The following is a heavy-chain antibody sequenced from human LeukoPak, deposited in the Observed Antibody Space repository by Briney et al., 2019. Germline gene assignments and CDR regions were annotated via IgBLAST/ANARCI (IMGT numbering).Heavy chain of an antibody. J-gene: IGHJ5*02. CDR1: GGSISSYY. CDR2: FSTSGST. D-gene: IGHD6-19*01. CDR3: AREGSEYL. Sequence: PSETLSLTCAVSGGSISSYYWNWIRQPAGKGLEWIGRFSTSGSTNYNPSLKSRVTMSVDTSKNQFSLKLTSVTAADTAVYYCAREGSEYLWGQGTLVTVSS. V-gene: IGHV4-4*07.